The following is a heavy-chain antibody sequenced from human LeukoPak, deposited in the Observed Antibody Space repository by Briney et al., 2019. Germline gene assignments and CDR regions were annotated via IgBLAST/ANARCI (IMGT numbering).Heavy chain of an antibody. Sequence: GASVKVSCKASGYTFTGYYMHWVRQAPGQGLEWMGWINPNSGGTNYAQKFQGRVTMTRDTSISTAYMELSRLRSDDTAVYYRARALSRITMIVVTYWGQGTLVTVSS. CDR3: ARALSRITMIVVTY. J-gene: IGHJ4*02. CDR2: INPNSGGT. V-gene: IGHV1-2*02. CDR1: GYTFTGYY. D-gene: IGHD3-22*01.